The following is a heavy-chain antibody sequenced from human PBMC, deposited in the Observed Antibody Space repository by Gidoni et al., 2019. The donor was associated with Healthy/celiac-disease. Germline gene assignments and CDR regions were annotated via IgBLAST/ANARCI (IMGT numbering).Heavy chain of an antibody. CDR2: IYSGGST. Sequence: EVQLVETEGGLIQPGGSLRLSCAASGFPVSSNYMSWVRQAPGKGLEWVSVIYSGGSTYYADSVKGRFTISRDNSKNTLYLQMNSLRAEDTAVYYCARDRGYSDNFYYYYYGMDVWGQGTTVTVSS. J-gene: IGHJ6*02. CDR1: GFPVSSNY. D-gene: IGHD5-12*01. V-gene: IGHV3-53*02. CDR3: ARDRGYSDNFYYYYYGMDV.